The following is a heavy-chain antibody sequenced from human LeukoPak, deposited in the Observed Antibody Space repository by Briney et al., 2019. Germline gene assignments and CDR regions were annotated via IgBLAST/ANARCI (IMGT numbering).Heavy chain of an antibody. CDR1: GFTFSSYW. CDR3: ARDPKAQWLDAFDI. Sequence: GGSLRLSCAASGFTFSSYWMSWVRQAPGKGLEWVANIKQDGSEKYYVDSVKGRFTISRDNAKNSLYLQMNSLRAEDTAVYYCARDPKAQWLDAFDIWGQGTMVTVSS. J-gene: IGHJ3*02. D-gene: IGHD6-19*01. CDR2: IKQDGSEK. V-gene: IGHV3-7*01.